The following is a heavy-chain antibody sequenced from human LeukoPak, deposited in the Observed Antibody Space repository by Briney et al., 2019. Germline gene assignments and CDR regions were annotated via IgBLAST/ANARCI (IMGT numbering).Heavy chain of an antibody. CDR1: GGSISSYY. Sequence: PSETLSLTCTVSGGSISSYYWSWIRQPPGKGLEWIGDIYYSGSTYHNPSLKRRLTISVDTSKNHFSLKLSSVTAADTPVYYCTRDPAMLRTFDYWGQGTLVTVSS. D-gene: IGHD3-16*01. CDR2: IYYSGST. J-gene: IGHJ4*02. V-gene: IGHV4-59*12. CDR3: TRDPAMLRTFDY.